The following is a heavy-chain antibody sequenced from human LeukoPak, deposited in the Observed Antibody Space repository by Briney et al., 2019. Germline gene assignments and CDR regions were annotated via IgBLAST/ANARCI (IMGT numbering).Heavy chain of an antibody. CDR2: IYYSGST. CDR1: GGSFSGYY. CDR3: ARHDYGDYVGY. V-gene: IGHV4-59*08. Sequence: SETLSLTCAVYGGSFSGYYWSWIRQPPGKGLEWIGYIYYSGSTNYNPSLKSRVTISVDTSKNQFSLKLSSVTAADTAVYYCARHDYGDYVGYWGQGTLVTVSS. J-gene: IGHJ4*02. D-gene: IGHD4-17*01.